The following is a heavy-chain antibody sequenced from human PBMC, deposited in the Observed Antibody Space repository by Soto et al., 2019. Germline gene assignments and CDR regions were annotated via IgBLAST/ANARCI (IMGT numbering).Heavy chain of an antibody. J-gene: IGHJ4*02. CDR2: ISSDGSNK. Sequence: RGSLRLSCAASGFTFNDYTMDWVRLAPGKGLEWVSVISSDGSNKYYADSVKGRFTISRDNSKNTLYLQMNSLRAEDTAVYYCARRGPYGDYSSGLDYWGQGTLVTSPQ. V-gene: IGHV3-30-3*01. D-gene: IGHD4-17*01. CDR1: GFTFNDYT. CDR3: ARRGPYGDYSSGLDY.